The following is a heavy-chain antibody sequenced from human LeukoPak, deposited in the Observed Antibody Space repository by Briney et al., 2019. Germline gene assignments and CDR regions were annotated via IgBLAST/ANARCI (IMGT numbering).Heavy chain of an antibody. CDR2: ISYDGSNK. D-gene: IGHD6-6*01. Sequence: GGSLRLSCAASGFTFSSYAMHWVRQAPGKGLEWVAVISYDGSNKYYADSVKGRFTISRDNSKNTLYLQMNSLRAEDTAVYYCAKDKASYSSSLDYFDYWGQGTLVTVSS. V-gene: IGHV3-30-3*01. J-gene: IGHJ4*02. CDR3: AKDKASYSSSLDYFDY. CDR1: GFTFSSYA.